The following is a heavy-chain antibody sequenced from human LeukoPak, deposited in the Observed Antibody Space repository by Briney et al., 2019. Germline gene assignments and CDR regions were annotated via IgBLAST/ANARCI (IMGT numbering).Heavy chain of an antibody. CDR1: GGSFSGYW. V-gene: IGHV4-34*01. CDR2: INHSGST. J-gene: IGHJ6*02. CDR3: ARVPAMGGNYYYYYGMDV. Sequence: PSETLSLTCAVYGGSFSGYWWCWIRQPPGKGLEWIGQINHSGSTNYNPSLKSRVTISVDTSKNQFSLNLSSVTAADTAVYYCARVPAMGGNYYYYYGMDVWGQGTTVTVSS. D-gene: IGHD5-18*01.